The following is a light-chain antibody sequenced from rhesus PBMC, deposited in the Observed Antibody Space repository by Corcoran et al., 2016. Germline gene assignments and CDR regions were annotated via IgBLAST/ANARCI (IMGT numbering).Light chain of an antibody. Sequence: DIVMTQSPDSLAVSLGERVPINCQSSQSLLYSSNNKNYLAVYQQKPGQSPKLLIYWASTPETGVPHRFRVSGSGTDFTLTSSGLQAEDVAVDYCQQYYSSPLSFGQGTKVEIK. J-gene: IGKJ2*01. CDR2: WAS. CDR1: QSLLYSSNNKNY. V-gene: IGKV4-1*01. CDR3: QQYYSSPLS.